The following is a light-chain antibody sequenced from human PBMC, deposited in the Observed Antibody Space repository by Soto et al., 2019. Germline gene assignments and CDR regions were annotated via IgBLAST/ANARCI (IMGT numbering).Light chain of an antibody. J-gene: IGKJ1*01. CDR1: QSVSNNY. CDR3: QQLTDWPPQWT. CDR2: VAS. Sequence: EVVLTQSPGTLSLSPGERATLSCRASQSVSNNYLAWDQQKPGQAPRLLIYVASNRATGIPDRFSGSGSGTDFTLTISRLEPEDFAVYYCQQLTDWPPQWTFGQGTKVDIK. V-gene: IGKV3D-20*02.